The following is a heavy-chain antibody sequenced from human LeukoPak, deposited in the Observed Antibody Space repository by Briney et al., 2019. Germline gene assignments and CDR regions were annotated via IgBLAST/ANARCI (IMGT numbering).Heavy chain of an antibody. CDR2: INHSGST. V-gene: IGHV4-34*01. Sequence: SETLSLTCAVYGGSFSGYYWSWIRQPPGKGLELIGEINHSGSTNYNPSLKSRVTISVDTSKNQFSLKLSSVTAADTAVYYCARGRSFYDILTGSDNRGYFDYWGQGTLVTVSS. CDR3: ARGRSFYDILTGSDNRGYFDY. D-gene: IGHD3-9*01. CDR1: GGSFSGYY. J-gene: IGHJ4*02.